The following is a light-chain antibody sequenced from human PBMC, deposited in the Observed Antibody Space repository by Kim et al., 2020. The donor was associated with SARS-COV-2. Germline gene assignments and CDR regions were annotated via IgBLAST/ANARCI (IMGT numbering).Light chain of an antibody. CDR1: QSVSNNY. CDR3: QQYGSSTPYT. CDR2: GAS. Sequence: EIVLTQSPGTLSLSPGERATLPCRASQSVSNNYLAWYQHKPGQAPRLLIYGASSRATGIPDRFSGSGSGTDFTLSISRMEPEDSAVYYCQQYGSSTPYTFGQGTKLEI. J-gene: IGKJ2*01. V-gene: IGKV3-20*01.